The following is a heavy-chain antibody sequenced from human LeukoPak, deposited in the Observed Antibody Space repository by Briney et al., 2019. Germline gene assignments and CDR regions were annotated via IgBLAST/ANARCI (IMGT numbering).Heavy chain of an antibody. CDR3: ARDHHGDYVAYYYGMDV. CDR1: GGTFSSYA. D-gene: IGHD4-17*01. CDR2: IILIFGTA. J-gene: IGHJ6*02. V-gene: IGHV1-69*13. Sequence: GASVKVSCKASGGTFSSYAISWVRQAPGQGLEWMGGIILIFGTANYAQKFQGRVTITADESTSTAYMELSSLRSEDTAVYYCARDHHGDYVAYYYGMDVWGQGTTVTVSS.